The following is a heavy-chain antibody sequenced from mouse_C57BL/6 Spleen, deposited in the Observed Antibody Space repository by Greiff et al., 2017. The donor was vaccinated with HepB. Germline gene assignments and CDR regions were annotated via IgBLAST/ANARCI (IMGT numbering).Heavy chain of an antibody. CDR3: ASPYDYEGAWFAY. CDR1: GFTFSDYY. D-gene: IGHD2-4*01. Sequence: EVQLVESGGGLVQPGGSLKLSCAASGFTFSDYYMYWVRQTPEKRLEWVAYISNGGGSTYYPDTVKGRFTISRDNAKNTLYLQMSRLKSEDTAMYYWASPYDYEGAWFAYWGQGTLVTVSA. V-gene: IGHV5-12*01. CDR2: ISNGGGST. J-gene: IGHJ3*01.